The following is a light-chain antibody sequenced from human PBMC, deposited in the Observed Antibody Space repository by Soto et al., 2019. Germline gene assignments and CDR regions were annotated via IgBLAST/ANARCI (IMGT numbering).Light chain of an antibody. V-gene: IGKV1-13*02. CDR1: QGISSA. J-gene: IGKJ4*01. CDR2: DAS. CDR3: QQFNSYST. Sequence: AIQLTQSPSSLSASVGDRVTITCRASQGISSALAWYQQKPGKAPKLLIYDASSLESGVPSRFSGSGSGTDFTLTISSLQPEDFATYYCQQFNSYSTFGGGTQVEIK.